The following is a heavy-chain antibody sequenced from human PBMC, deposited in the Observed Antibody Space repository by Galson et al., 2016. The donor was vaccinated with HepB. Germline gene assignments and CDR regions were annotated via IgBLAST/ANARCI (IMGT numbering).Heavy chain of an antibody. D-gene: IGHD2-15*01. V-gene: IGHV3-48*02. J-gene: IGHJ4*02. Sequence: SLRLSCATSGFTFSDYSMNWVRQAPGKGLEWLSSISSSSTTIYYAGSVKGRFTISRDNAKSSLFLQMSSLRDEDTAVYYCAREVVPGHPPPAPYDHWGQGTLVTVSS. CDR1: GFTFSDYS. CDR2: ISSSSTTI. CDR3: AREVVPGHPPPAPYDH.